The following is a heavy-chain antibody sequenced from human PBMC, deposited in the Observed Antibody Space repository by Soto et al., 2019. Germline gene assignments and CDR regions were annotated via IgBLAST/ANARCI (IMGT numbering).Heavy chain of an antibody. CDR1: GFTFSSYG. CDR3: AKDLVAATTFFEYYGMDV. CDR2: ILYDGSNK. D-gene: IGHD2-15*01. Sequence: QVQLVESGGGVVQPGRSLRLSCAASGFTFSSYGMHWVRQAPGKGLEWVAVILYDGSNKYYADSVKGRFTISRDNSKNTLYLQMNSLRAEDTAVYYCAKDLVAATTFFEYYGMDVWGQGTTVTVSS. V-gene: IGHV3-30*18. J-gene: IGHJ6*02.